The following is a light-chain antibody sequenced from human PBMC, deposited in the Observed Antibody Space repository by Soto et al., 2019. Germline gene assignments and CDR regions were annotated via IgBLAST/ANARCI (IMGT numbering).Light chain of an antibody. V-gene: IGLV2-14*01. Sequence: QSVLTQPASVSGSPGQSITISCTGTSSDVGGFNYVSWYQQHPGKGPKLILYEVSSRPSGISNRFSGSKSGNTASLTISGLQAEDEADYYCSSYTSTSTLYFFGTGTQLTVL. CDR3: SSYTSTSTLYF. CDR2: EVS. J-gene: IGLJ1*01. CDR1: SSDVGGFNY.